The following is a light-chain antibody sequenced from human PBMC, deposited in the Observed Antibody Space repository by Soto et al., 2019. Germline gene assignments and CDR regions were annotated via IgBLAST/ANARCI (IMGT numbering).Light chain of an antibody. CDR3: MQALQTPRT. J-gene: IGKJ1*01. CDR2: LGS. CDR1: QSLLHSNGYNY. Sequence: DIVMNQSPLSLPVTPGEPASISCRSSQSLLHSNGYNYLDWYLQKPGQSPQLLIYLGSNRASGVPDRFSGSGSGTDFTLKISRVEAEDVGVYYCMQALQTPRTFGQGTKVEIK. V-gene: IGKV2-28*01.